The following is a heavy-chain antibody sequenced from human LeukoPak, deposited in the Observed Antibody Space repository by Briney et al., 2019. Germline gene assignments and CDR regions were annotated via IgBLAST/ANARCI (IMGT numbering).Heavy chain of an antibody. CDR2: IYYSGST. J-gene: IGHJ4*02. V-gene: IGHV4-59*01. CDR3: ASSYYYGSGSYYGLVYFDY. Sequence: KPSETLSLTCTVSGGSISSYYWSWIRQPPGKALEWIGYIYYSGSTNYNPSLKSRVTISVDTSRNLFSLKLSSVTAADTAVYYCASSYYYGSGSYYGLVYFDYWGQGTLVTVSS. CDR1: GGSISSYY. D-gene: IGHD3-10*01.